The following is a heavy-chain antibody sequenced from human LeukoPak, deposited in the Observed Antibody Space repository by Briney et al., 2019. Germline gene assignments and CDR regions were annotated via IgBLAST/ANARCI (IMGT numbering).Heavy chain of an antibody. D-gene: IGHD5-12*01. V-gene: IGHV3-30*18. J-gene: IGHJ4*02. CDR2: ISYDGSNK. CDR1: GFTFSSYG. CDR3: AKGDSGYDCLGY. Sequence: GGSLRLSCAASGFTFSSYGMHWVRQAPGKGLEWVAVISYDGSNKYYADSVKGRFTISRDNSKNTLYLQMNSLRAEDTAVYYCAKGDSGYDCLGYWGQGTLVTVSS.